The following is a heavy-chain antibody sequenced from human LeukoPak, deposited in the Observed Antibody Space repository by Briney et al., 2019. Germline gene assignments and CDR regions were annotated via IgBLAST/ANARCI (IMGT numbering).Heavy chain of an antibody. CDR2: ISGSGDST. J-gene: IGHJ3*02. Sequence: GGSLRLSCAAPGFTFSRYTMSWVRQAPGKGLEWVSAISGSGDSTYYADSVKGRFTISRDNSKNTLYLHMNSLRAEDTAVYYCAKDGFSVGIWGQGTMVTVSS. CDR1: GFTFSRYT. D-gene: IGHD3-10*01. V-gene: IGHV3-23*01. CDR3: AKDGFSVGI.